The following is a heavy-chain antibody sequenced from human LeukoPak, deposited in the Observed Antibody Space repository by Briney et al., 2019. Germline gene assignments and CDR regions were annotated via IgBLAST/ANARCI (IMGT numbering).Heavy chain of an antibody. CDR2: ISSSSSYI. V-gene: IGHV3-21*01. CDR3: ARSRGYDSSGYYFDY. J-gene: IGHJ4*02. D-gene: IGHD3-22*01. Sequence: GGSLRLSCAASGFTFDDYAMHWVRQTPGKGLEWVSSISSSSSYIYYADSVKGRFTISRDNAKNSLYLQMNSLRAEDTAVYYCARSRGYDSSGYYFDYWGQGTLVTVSS. CDR1: GFTFDDYA.